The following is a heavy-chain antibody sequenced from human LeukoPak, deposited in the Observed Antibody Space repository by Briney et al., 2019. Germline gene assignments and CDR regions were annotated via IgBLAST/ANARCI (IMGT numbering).Heavy chain of an antibody. CDR1: GGSISSYY. CDR3: ARVPAAAGTVFLDY. CDR2: IYYSGST. D-gene: IGHD6-13*01. V-gene: IGHV4-59*12. J-gene: IGHJ4*02. Sequence: PSETLSLTCTVSGGSISSYYWSWIRQPPGKGLEWTGYIYYSGSTNYNPSLKSRVTISVDTSKNQFSLKLSSVTAADTALYYCARVPAAAGTVFLDYWGQGTLVTVSS.